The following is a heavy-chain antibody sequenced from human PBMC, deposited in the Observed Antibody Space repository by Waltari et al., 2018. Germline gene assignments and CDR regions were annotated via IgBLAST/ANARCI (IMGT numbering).Heavy chain of an antibody. D-gene: IGHD4-17*01. CDR1: GFTFSSYA. V-gene: IGHV3-30-3*01. CDR3: ARGPNRYGDSWYYFDY. Sequence: QVQLVESGGGVVQPGRSLRLSCAASGFTFSSYAMHWVRPAPGKGLEWVAVISYDGSNKYYADSVKGRFTISRDNSKNTLYLQMNSLRAEDTAVYYCARGPNRYGDSWYYFDYWGQGTLVTVSS. CDR2: ISYDGSNK. J-gene: IGHJ4*02.